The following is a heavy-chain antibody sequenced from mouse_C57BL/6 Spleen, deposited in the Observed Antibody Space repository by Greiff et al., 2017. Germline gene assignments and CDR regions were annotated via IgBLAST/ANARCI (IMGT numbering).Heavy chain of an antibody. D-gene: IGHD2-2*01. CDR1: GYTFTSYW. CDR2: IYPGNSDT. V-gene: IGHV1-5*01. CDR3: QRGGVTTDYFDY. Sequence: VQLQQSGTVLARPGASVKMSCKTSGYTFTSYWMHWVKQRPGQGLEWIGAIYPGNSDTSSNQKFKGKANLTAVPSASTAHMELSSLTNEASRDQYCQRGGVTTDYFDYWGQGTTRTVSS. J-gene: IGHJ2*01.